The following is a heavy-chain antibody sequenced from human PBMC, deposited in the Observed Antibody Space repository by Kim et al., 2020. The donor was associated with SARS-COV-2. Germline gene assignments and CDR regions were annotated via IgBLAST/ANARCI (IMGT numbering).Heavy chain of an antibody. CDR3: ARRQRGVVTQVAFDI. CDR1: GGSISSGGYY. Sequence: SETLSLTCTVSGGSISSGGYYWSWIRQHPGKGLEWIGYIYYSGSTYYNPSLKSRVTISVDTSKNQFSLKLSSVTAADTAVYYCARRQRGVVTQVAFDIWGQGTMVTVSS. CDR2: IYYSGST. D-gene: IGHD2-21*02. J-gene: IGHJ3*02. V-gene: IGHV4-31*03.